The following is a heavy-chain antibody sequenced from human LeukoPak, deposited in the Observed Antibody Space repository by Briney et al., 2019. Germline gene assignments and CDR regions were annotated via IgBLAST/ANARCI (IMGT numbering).Heavy chain of an antibody. D-gene: IGHD3-22*01. Sequence: SVKVSCKASGGTFSGYAISWVRQAPGQGLEWMGRIIPILGIANYAQKFQGRVTITADKSTSTAYMELSSLRSEDTAVYYCARHNRYYYDSSGYTFDYWGQGTLVTVSS. CDR1: GGTFSGYA. V-gene: IGHV1-69*04. CDR2: IIPILGIA. CDR3: ARHNRYYYDSSGYTFDY. J-gene: IGHJ4*02.